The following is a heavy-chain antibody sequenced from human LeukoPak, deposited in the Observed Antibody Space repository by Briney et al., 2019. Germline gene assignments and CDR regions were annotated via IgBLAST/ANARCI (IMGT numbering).Heavy chain of an antibody. Sequence: SVKVSCKASGGTFSSYAISWVRQAPGQGLEWMGGIIPIFGTANYAQKFQGRVMITTDESTSTAYMELSSLRSEDTAVYYCASLSSPREAFDYWGQGTLVTVSS. CDR2: IIPIFGTA. CDR1: GGTFSSYA. V-gene: IGHV1-69*05. CDR3: ASLSSPREAFDY. J-gene: IGHJ4*02. D-gene: IGHD6-13*01.